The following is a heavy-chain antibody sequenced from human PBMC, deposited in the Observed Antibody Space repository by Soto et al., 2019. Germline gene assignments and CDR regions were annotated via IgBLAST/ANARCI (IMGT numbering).Heavy chain of an antibody. CDR2: IYYSGST. CDR3: ARDYFDSSGQRYYFDY. V-gene: IGHV4-31*02. Sequence: PSETLSLTCTFSGFSISSGGYYWSWIRQHPGKGLEWIGYIYYSGSTYYNPSLKSRVTISVDTPKNQFSLKLSSVTAADTAVYYCARDYFDSSGQRYYFDYWGQGTLVTVSS. CDR1: GFSISSGGYY. J-gene: IGHJ4*02. D-gene: IGHD3-22*01.